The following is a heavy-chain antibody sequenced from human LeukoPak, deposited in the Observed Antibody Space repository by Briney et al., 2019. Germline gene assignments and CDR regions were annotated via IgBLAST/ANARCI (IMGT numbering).Heavy chain of an antibody. CDR3: TRDGGTLDY. CDR1: GYXFGDYA. Sequence: PGRSLRLSCTGSGYXFGDYAMSWVRQSPGKGLEWVSLIRSKAFGGATEYAASVKGRFTISRDDSKSIAYLQMNSLKTEDTAMYYCTRDGGTLDYWGQGTLVTVSS. J-gene: IGHJ4*02. CDR2: IRSKAFGGAT. V-gene: IGHV3-49*04. D-gene: IGHD3-16*01.